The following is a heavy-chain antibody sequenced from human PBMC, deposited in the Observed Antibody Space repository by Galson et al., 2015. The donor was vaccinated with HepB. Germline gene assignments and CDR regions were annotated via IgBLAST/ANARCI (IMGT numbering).Heavy chain of an antibody. V-gene: IGHV3-30-3*01. J-gene: IGHJ5*02. Sequence: SLRLSCAASGFTSSSYAMHWVRQAPGKGLEWVAVISYDGSNKYYADSVKGRFTISRDNSKNTLYLQMNSLRAEDTAVYYCARDPDYYDSSGYNWFDPWGQGTLVTVSS. CDR3: ARDPDYYDSSGYNWFDP. D-gene: IGHD3-22*01. CDR2: ISYDGSNK. CDR1: GFTSSSYA.